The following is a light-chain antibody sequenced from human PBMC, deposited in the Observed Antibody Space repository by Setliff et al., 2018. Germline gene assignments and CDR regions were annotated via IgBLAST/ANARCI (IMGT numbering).Light chain of an antibody. CDR3: SSYTSSSTRV. J-gene: IGLJ1*01. V-gene: IGLV2-14*03. CDR1: STDVGRYIF. CDR2: DVS. Sequence: ALAQPASVSGSPGQSITISCTGSSTDVGRYIFVSWYQQHPGKAPRLMIFDVSNRPSGVSNRFSGSKSGSTASLTISGLQPEDEADYYCSSYTSSSTRVFGNGTKGTVL.